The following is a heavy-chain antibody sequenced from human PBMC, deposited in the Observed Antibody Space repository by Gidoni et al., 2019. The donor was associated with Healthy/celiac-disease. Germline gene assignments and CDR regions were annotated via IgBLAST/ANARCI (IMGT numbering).Heavy chain of an antibody. CDR3: ARELVIVVGFFDY. J-gene: IGHJ4*02. CDR1: GGPISSGSYY. V-gene: IGHV4-61*02. CDR2: IYTSGST. D-gene: IGHD3-22*01. Sequence: QVQLQESGPGLVKPSQTLSLTCTVSGGPISSGSYYWSWIRQPAGKGLEWIGRIYTSGSTNYNPSLKSRVTISVDTSKNQFSLKLSSVTAADTAVYYCARELVIVVGFFDYWGQGTLVTVSS.